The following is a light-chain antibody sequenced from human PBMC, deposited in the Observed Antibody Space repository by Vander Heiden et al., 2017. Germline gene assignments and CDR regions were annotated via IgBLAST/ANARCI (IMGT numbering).Light chain of an antibody. V-gene: IGLV3-21*02. Sequence: SPALTHPPSVAAASGQPARGNCGRNNTGGKSGHWYQQKPGQASVLVVYDDSDRPSGIPERFSGSNSGNTATLTISRVEAGDEADYYCQVWDSSSDRHWVFGGGTKLTVL. CDR2: DDS. J-gene: IGLJ3*02. CDR3: QVWDSSSDRHWV. CDR1: NTGGKS.